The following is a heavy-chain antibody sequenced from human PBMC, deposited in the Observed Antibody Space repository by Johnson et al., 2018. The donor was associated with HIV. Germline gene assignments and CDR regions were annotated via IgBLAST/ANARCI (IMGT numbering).Heavy chain of an antibody. CDR1: GFTFDDYG. CDR3: ARHQVVDDAFDI. J-gene: IGHJ3*02. D-gene: IGHD5-12*01. Sequence: VQLVESGGGVVRPGGSLRLSCAASGFTFDDYGMSWVRQAPGKGLEWVANIKQDGSEKYYVDSVKGRFTISRDNAKNSLSLQMNSLRAEDTAVYYCARHQVVDDAFDIWGQGTMVTVSS. V-gene: IGHV3-7*03. CDR2: IKQDGSEK.